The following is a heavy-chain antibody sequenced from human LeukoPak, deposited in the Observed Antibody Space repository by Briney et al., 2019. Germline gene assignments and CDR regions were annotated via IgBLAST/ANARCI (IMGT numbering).Heavy chain of an antibody. CDR1: GDSISSWD. V-gene: IGHV4-59*01. J-gene: IGHJ3*02. CDR3: ARKGSGNYSPYDAFEI. Sequence: SETLSLTCTVSGDSISSWDWSWIRQPPGKGLEWMGYIYFSGTTYYNPSLKSRVTISLDTSRSQFSLKLTSVTAADTAVYFCARKGSGNYSPYDAFEIWGQGTVVTVSS. D-gene: IGHD1-26*01. CDR2: IYFSGTT.